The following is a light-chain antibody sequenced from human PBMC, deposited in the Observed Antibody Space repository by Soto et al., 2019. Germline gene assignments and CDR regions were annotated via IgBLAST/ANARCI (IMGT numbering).Light chain of an antibody. V-gene: IGLV2-14*01. CDR2: EVS. J-gene: IGLJ3*02. Sequence: QSVLTQPASVSGSPGQSITISCSGTSSDVDDYNYVSWYQQHPGKAPKLMIYEVSHRLSGVSNRFSGSNSGYTASLTISGLQDEDEADYYCTSSLSNRVVVFGGGTKVTVL. CDR3: TSSLSNRVVV. CDR1: SSDVDDYNY.